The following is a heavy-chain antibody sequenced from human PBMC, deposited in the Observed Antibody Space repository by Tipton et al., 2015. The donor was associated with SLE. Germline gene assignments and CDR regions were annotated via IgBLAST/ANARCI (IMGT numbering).Heavy chain of an antibody. Sequence: QLVQSGAEVKKPGESLKISCKGSGYSFTSYWIGWVRQMPGKGLEWMGIIYPGDSDTRYSPSFQGQVTILADKSISTAFLRWISLKAPDTAMYYCARHSGAPYYYDSSGYDYWGQGTLVTVSS. V-gene: IGHV5-51*01. CDR2: IYPGDSDT. J-gene: IGHJ4*02. D-gene: IGHD3-22*01. CDR1: GYSFTSYW. CDR3: ARHSGAPYYYDSSGYDY.